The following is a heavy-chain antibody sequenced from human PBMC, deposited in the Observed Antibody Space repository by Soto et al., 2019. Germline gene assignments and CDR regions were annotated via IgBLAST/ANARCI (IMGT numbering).Heavy chain of an antibody. Sequence: PSETLSLTCAVYGGSFSGYYWSWIRQPPGKGLEWIGEINHSGSTNYNPSLKSRVTISVDTSKNQFSLKLSSVTAADTAVYYCARGHRYYGSGSYGYYYGMDVWGQGTTVTVS. D-gene: IGHD3-10*01. CDR2: INHSGST. CDR3: ARGHRYYGSGSYGYYYGMDV. V-gene: IGHV4-34*01. J-gene: IGHJ6*02. CDR1: GGSFSGYY.